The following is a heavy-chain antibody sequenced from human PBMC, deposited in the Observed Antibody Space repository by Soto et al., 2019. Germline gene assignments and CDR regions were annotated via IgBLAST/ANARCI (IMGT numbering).Heavy chain of an antibody. CDR1: GGSIINGGFF. Sequence: QVQLQESGPGLVKPSQTLSLACNVSGGSIINGGFFWGWIRQSPGKSLEWVAYIFYSGSTYYNPSLKSRVSLSVDTSKNQFSLTLMSVTAAGTAVYYCARVHWFGDRATWFDPWGPGTLVTVSS. J-gene: IGHJ5*02. CDR3: ARVHWFGDRATWFDP. D-gene: IGHD3-10*01. V-gene: IGHV4-31*03. CDR2: IFYSGST.